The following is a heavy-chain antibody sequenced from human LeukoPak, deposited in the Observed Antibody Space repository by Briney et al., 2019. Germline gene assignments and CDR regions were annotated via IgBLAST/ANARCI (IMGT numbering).Heavy chain of an antibody. CDR2: IYYSGST. V-gene: IGHV4-39*01. Sequence: SETLSLTCAVSGGSISSSNWWSWVRQPPGKGLEWIGSIYYSGSTYYNPSLKSRVTISVDTSKNQFSLKLSSVTAADTAVYYCARQRYSGYATLDYWGQGTLVTVSS. J-gene: IGHJ4*02. CDR3: ARQRYSGYATLDY. D-gene: IGHD5-12*01. CDR1: GGSISSSNW.